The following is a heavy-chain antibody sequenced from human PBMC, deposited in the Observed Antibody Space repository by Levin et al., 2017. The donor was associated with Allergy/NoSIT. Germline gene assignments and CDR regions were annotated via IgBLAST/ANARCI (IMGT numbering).Heavy chain of an antibody. J-gene: IGHJ3*02. V-gene: IGHV1-2*02. CDR2: INPNSGGT. CDR1: GYTFTGYY. CDR3: ARVSDLRAFDI. D-gene: IGHD3-3*01. Sequence: GESLKISCKASGYTFTGYYMHWVRQAPGQGLEWMGWINPNSGGTNYAQKFQGRATMTRDTSISTAYMELSRLRSDDTAVYYCARVSDLRAFDIWGQGTMVTVSS.